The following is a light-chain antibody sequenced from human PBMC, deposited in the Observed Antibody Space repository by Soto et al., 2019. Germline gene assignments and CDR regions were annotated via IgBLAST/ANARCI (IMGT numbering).Light chain of an antibody. CDR3: SSYASSSTLVL. CDR2: EVS. J-gene: IGLJ2*01. CDR1: SSDVGGYNY. V-gene: IGLV2-14*01. Sequence: SALTQPASVSGSTGQSITISCTGTSSDVGGYNYVSWYQQHPGKAPKLMIYEVSHRPSGVSDRFSGSKSGNTASLTISGLLAEDEADYYCSSYASSSTLVLFGGGTQLTVL.